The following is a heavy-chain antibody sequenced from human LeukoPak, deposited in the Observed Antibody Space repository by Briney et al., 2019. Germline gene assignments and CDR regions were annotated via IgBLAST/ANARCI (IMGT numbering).Heavy chain of an antibody. CDR1: EFTFGRYE. CDR2: ITGSGSPI. Sequence: GGSLRLSCAASEFTFGRYEMNWVRQAPGKGLEWVSYITGSGSPIYYADSVKGRFTISRDNTKSSLYLQMNSLRAEDTAVYYCARGPESPSGIAVAGPPRLSYYGMDVWGQGTTVTVSS. V-gene: IGHV3-48*03. J-gene: IGHJ6*02. CDR3: ARGPESPSGIAVAGPPRLSYYGMDV. D-gene: IGHD6-19*01.